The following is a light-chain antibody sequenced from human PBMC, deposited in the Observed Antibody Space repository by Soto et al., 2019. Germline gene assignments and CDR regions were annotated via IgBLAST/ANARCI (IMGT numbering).Light chain of an antibody. V-gene: IGKV3-11*01. CDR3: HQRFSWPLP. Sequence: EIVLTQSPATLSLSPGERATLSCRASQSVSSYLAWYQQKPGQAPRLLIYDASNRATGIPARFSGSGSGTDFTLTISSLEPEDFAVYYCHQRFSWPLPFGGGTKVEI. J-gene: IGKJ4*01. CDR1: QSVSSY. CDR2: DAS.